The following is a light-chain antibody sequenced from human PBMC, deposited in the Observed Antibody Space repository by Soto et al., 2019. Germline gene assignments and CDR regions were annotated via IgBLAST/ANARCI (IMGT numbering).Light chain of an antibody. V-gene: IGLV2-14*01. CDR1: SSDVGGYKY. CDR3: NSFSSSSTLV. Sequence: QSALTQPASVSGSPGQSITISCTGSSSDVGGYKYVSWYQQHPGKAPKLMIYDVSSRPSGVSNRFSGSKSGNTASLTISGLQAEDEADYYCNSFSSSSTLVFGTGTKRTVL. J-gene: IGLJ1*01. CDR2: DVS.